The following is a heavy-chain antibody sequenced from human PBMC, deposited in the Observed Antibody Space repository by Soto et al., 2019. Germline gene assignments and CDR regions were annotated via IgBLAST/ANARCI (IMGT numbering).Heavy chain of an antibody. V-gene: IGHV3-23*01. CDR1: GFTFSSYA. J-gene: IGHJ6*03. CDR2: ISGSGGSS. D-gene: IGHD2-2*01. Sequence: PGGSLRLSCAASGFTFSSYAMSWVRQAPGKGLEWVSAISGSGGSSYYADSVKGRFTISRDNSKNTLYLQMNSLRAEDTAVYYCAKDQYCSSTSCYGYYYYYMYVGGKGTTVTVSS. CDR3: AKDQYCSSTSCYGYYYYYMYV.